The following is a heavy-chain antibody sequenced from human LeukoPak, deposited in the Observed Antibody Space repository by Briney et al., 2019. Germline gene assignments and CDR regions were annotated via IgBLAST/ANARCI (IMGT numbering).Heavy chain of an antibody. J-gene: IGHJ3*02. D-gene: IGHD3-10*01. V-gene: IGHV4-59*12. CDR1: GGSISSYY. CDR3: ARDGGTTVRGAFDI. Sequence: SETLSLTCTVSGGSISSYYWSWIRQPPGKGLEWIGYIYYSGSTSYNPSLKSRVTISVDTSKKQFSLKLSSVTAEGTAVYYCARDGGTTVRGAFDIWGQGTMVTVSS. CDR2: IYYSGST.